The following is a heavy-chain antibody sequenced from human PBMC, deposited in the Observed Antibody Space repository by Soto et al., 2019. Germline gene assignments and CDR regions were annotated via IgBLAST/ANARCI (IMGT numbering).Heavy chain of an antibody. V-gene: IGHV1-8*01. CDR3: ARVQVLRFLEWLYYYYYYYMDV. Sequence: ASVKVSCKASGYTFTSYDINWVRQATGQGLEWMGWMNPNSGNTGYAQKFQGRVTMTRNTSISTAYMELSSLRSEDTAVYYCARVQVLRFLEWLYYYYYYYMDVWGKGTTVTVSS. CDR2: MNPNSGNT. D-gene: IGHD3-3*01. J-gene: IGHJ6*03. CDR1: GYTFTSYD.